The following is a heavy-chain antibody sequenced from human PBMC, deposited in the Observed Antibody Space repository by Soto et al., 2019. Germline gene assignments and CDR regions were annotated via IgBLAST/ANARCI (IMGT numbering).Heavy chain of an antibody. CDR3: ARATYWYYDFWSGYYGMDV. V-gene: IGHV4-34*01. CDR2: INHSGST. CDR1: GGSFSGYY. Sequence: SETLFLTCAVYGGSFSGYYWSWIRQPPGKGLEWIGEINHSGSTNYNPSLKSRVTISVDTSKNQFSLKLSSVTAADTAVYYCARATYWYYDFWSGYYGMDVWRQGTTVTVSS. D-gene: IGHD3-3*01. J-gene: IGHJ6*02.